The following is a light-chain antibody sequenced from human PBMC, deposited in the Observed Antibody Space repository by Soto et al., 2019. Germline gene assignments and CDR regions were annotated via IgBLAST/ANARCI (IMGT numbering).Light chain of an antibody. CDR2: DAS. V-gene: IGKV3-11*01. Sequence: EIVLTQSPGTLSLSPGERATLSCRASQSVDSYLVWYQQKPGQAPRLLIYDASKRATGIPARFSGSGFGTDFTLTISSLEPEDFAVYYCQQRSKWRTFGQGTKVDIK. CDR1: QSVDSY. J-gene: IGKJ1*01. CDR3: QQRSKWRT.